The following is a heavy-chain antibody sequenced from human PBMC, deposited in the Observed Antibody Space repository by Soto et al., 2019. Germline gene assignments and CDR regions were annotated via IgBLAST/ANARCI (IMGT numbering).Heavy chain of an antibody. CDR3: AKDHYDFWSGYYQSLYFDY. Sequence: GGSLRLSCAASGFTFSTYAMTWVRQAPGKGLEWVASISGSGGSTYYADSVKGRFTISRDNSKNTLYLQMNSLRAEDTAVYYCAKDHYDFWSGYYQSLYFDYWGQGTLVTVSS. CDR2: ISGSGGST. D-gene: IGHD3-3*01. J-gene: IGHJ4*02. CDR1: GFTFSTYA. V-gene: IGHV3-23*01.